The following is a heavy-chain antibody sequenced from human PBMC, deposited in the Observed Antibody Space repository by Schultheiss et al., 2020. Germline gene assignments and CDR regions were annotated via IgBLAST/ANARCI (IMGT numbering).Heavy chain of an antibody. Sequence: GGSLRLSCAASGFTFDDYAMHWVRQGPGKSLEWVSLITGDGSTTYYTDSVKGRFIISRDNSKNSLYLHMNSLRTEDTALYYCAKGSRAIAVAAFDYWGQGTLVTVSS. CDR3: AKGSRAIAVAAFDY. CDR1: GFTFDDYA. CDR2: ITGDGSTT. D-gene: IGHD6-19*01. J-gene: IGHJ4*02. V-gene: IGHV3-43*02.